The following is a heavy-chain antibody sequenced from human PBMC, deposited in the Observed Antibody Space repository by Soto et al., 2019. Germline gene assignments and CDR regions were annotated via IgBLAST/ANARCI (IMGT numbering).Heavy chain of an antibody. V-gene: IGHV4-31*03. J-gene: IGHJ4*02. Sequence: QVQLQESGPGLVKPSQTLSLTCTVSGGSISSGGYYWSWIRQHPGKGLEWIGYIYYSGSTYYNPSLKSRVTISVDTSKNQFSLKLSSVTAADTAVYCCARGRMDDFDWLFPLAYWGQGTLVTVSS. CDR1: GGSISSGGYY. CDR2: IYYSGST. CDR3: ARGRMDDFDWLFPLAY. D-gene: IGHD3-9*01.